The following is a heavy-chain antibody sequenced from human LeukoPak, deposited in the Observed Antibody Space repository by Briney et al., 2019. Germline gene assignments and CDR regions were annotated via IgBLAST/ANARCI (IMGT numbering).Heavy chain of an antibody. D-gene: IGHD3-10*01. CDR1: GFTFSSYW. CDR2: INSDGSST. Sequence: GGSLRLSCAASGFTFSSYWMHWVRQAPGKGLVWVSRINSDGSSTSYADSVKGRFTISRDNAKNTLYLQMNSLRAEDTAVYYCARDGVLWFGGLKKYYFDYWGQGTLVTVSS. CDR3: ARDGVLWFGGLKKYYFDY. J-gene: IGHJ4*02. V-gene: IGHV3-74*01.